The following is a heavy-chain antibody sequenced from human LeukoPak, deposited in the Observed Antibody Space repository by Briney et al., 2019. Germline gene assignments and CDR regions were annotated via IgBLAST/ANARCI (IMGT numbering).Heavy chain of an antibody. Sequence: GGSLRLSCAASGFTFSNYWMHWVRHAPGKGLVWVSRINTDGSSTTYADSVEGRFTISRDNAKNTLYLQMNTLRAEDTAVYYCARDRVIVGASPQDYWGQGTLVTVSS. CDR1: GFTFSNYW. CDR3: ARDRVIVGASPQDY. V-gene: IGHV3-74*01. J-gene: IGHJ4*02. D-gene: IGHD1-26*01. CDR2: INTDGSST.